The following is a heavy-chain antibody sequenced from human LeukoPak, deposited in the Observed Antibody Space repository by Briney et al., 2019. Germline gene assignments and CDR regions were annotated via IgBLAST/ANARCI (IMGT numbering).Heavy chain of an antibody. J-gene: IGHJ4*02. V-gene: IGHV3-33*01. Sequence: PGRSLRLSCAASGFTFSSYGMHWVRQAPGKGVEWVAVIWFDGSDKYYADSVKGRFTISRDDSKNTLYLQMNSLRAEDTAVFYCARDPGYCSGGNCYSLYSFDYWGQGTLVTVSS. CDR3: ARDPGYCSGGNCYSLYSFDY. CDR2: IWFDGSDK. D-gene: IGHD2-15*01. CDR1: GFTFSSYG.